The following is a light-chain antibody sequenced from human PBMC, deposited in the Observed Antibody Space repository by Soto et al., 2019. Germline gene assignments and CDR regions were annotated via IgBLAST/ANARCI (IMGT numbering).Light chain of an antibody. CDR1: QSVSNF. CDR2: DKS. V-gene: IGKV3-11*01. CDR3: QQRRNFLCT. J-gene: IGKJ1*01. Sequence: EIVLTQSPATLSLSPGERATLSCRARQSVSNFLAWYQHKPGQAPRLLMYDKSNMATGVPARFSGSGSGTDFSLNISSLGREEFAVYFCQQRRNFLCTFGQGTKVE.